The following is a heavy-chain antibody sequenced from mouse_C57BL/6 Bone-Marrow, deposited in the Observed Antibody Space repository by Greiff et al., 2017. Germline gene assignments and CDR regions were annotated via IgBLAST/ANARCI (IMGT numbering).Heavy chain of an antibody. J-gene: IGHJ3*01. CDR1: YFAFMASA. CDR3: ASGTTVDFAY. V-gene: IGHV1-49*01. Sequence: LQQSGAELVRPGSSVKLSCKDSYFAFMASAMHWVKQRPGHGLEWIGSFTMYSDATEYSENFKGKATLTANTSSSTAYMELSSLTSEDSAVYYCASGTTVDFAYWGQGTLVTVSA. D-gene: IGHD1-1*01. CDR2: FTMYSDAT.